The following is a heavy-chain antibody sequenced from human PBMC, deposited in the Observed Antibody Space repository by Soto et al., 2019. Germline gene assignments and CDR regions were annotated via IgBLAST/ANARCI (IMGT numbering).Heavy chain of an antibody. CDR1: GFTFSSYW. CDR2: INSDGSTT. D-gene: IGHD3-10*01. V-gene: IGHV3-74*01. J-gene: IGHJ5*02. Sequence: GGSLRLSCAASGFTFSSYWMHWVRQAPGKGLVWVSRINSDGSTTTYADSVKGRFTISRDNAKNTLYLQMNSLRAEDTAVYYCARSIGTWFGEFSNWFDPWGQGTLVTVSP. CDR3: ARSIGTWFGEFSNWFDP.